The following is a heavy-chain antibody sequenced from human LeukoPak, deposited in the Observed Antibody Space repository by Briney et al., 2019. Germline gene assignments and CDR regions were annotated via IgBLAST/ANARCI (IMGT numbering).Heavy chain of an antibody. CDR2: IIPIFGTA. D-gene: IGHD2-2*01. CDR3: ARDRYQLLDDY. J-gene: IGHJ4*02. CDR1: GGTFSSYA. V-gene: IGHV1-69*05. Sequence: ASVKVSCKASGGTFSSYAISWVRQAPGQGLGWMGGIIPIFGTANYAQKFQGRVTITTDESTSTAYMELSSLRSDDTAVYYCARDRYQLLDDYWGQGTLVTVSS.